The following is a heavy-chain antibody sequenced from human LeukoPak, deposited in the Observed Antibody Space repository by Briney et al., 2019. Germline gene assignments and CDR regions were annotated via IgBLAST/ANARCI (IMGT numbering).Heavy chain of an antibody. J-gene: IGHJ4*02. CDR2: ISDSGSLT. V-gene: IGHV3-23*01. CDR1: GFAFSSQA. Sequence: PGGSLRLSCAPSGFAFSSQAMGWVRQAPGKGLEWVSVISDSGSLTYYADSVKGRFTISRDNSKKTLFLQLNSLRAEDTAVYYCAKDARRTNGWYYFDYWGQGALVSVSS. CDR3: AKDARRTNGWYYFDY. D-gene: IGHD6-19*01.